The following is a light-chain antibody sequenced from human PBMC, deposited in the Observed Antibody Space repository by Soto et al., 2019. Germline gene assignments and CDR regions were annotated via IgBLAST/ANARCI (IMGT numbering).Light chain of an antibody. Sequence: EIVLTQYPATLSLSPGERATLSCRASQSVSSYLAWYQQKPGQAPRLLIYDASNRATGIPARFSGSGSGTDFTLTISRLEPDDFAVYYCQQRSDWPSTCGGGTKVQIK. CDR3: QQRSDWPST. J-gene: IGKJ4*02. CDR1: QSVSSY. CDR2: DAS. V-gene: IGKV3-11*01.